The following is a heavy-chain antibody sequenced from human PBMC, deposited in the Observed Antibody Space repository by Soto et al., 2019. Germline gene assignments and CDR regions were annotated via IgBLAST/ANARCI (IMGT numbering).Heavy chain of an antibody. V-gene: IGHV4-59*01. CDR1: GASISSYY. D-gene: IGHD6-6*01. Sequence: QVQLQESGPGLVKPSETLSLTCTVSGASISSYYWNWIRQSPGKGLEWIGYMHDSVSTSYNPSLKSRVTISVDTSRNQLSLKLTSVTAADTAVYYCAAPPRYWGQGILVTVSS. CDR2: MHDSVST. CDR3: AAPPRY. J-gene: IGHJ4*02.